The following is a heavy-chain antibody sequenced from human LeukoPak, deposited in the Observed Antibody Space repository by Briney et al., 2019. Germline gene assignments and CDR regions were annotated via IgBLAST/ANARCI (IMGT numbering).Heavy chain of an antibody. J-gene: IGHJ4*02. Sequence: GGSLRLSCAASGFSFSTYAMNWVRQAPGKGLQWVSSISGSGGNADYADSVKGRFTISRDNSKNTLYLQMNSLRAEDTAVYYCARVTYGSGTYGAFDYWGQGTLVTVSS. CDR1: GFSFSTYA. CDR3: ARVTYGSGTYGAFDY. V-gene: IGHV3-23*01. CDR2: ISGSGGNA. D-gene: IGHD3-10*01.